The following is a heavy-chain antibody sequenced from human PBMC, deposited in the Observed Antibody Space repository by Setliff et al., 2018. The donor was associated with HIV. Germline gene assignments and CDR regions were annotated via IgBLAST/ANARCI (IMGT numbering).Heavy chain of an antibody. Sequence: GASVKVSCKASGYTFTSHYIHWVRQAPGQGLEWMGWINVNNDATNYAQKFQGRVSMTRDTSISTAYMELRSLTSDDTAVYYCARNIDMHYDFWSAHDYWGQGALVTVSS. CDR1: GYTFTSHY. CDR3: ARNIDMHYDFWSAHDY. V-gene: IGHV1-2*02. D-gene: IGHD3-3*01. CDR2: INVNNDAT. J-gene: IGHJ4*02.